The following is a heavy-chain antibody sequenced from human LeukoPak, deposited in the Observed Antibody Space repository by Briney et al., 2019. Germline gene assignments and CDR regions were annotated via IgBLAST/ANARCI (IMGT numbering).Heavy chain of an antibody. D-gene: IGHD3-16*01. CDR3: ARHYDYVWGSYNSYYMDV. Sequence: GASVKVSCKASGGTFSSYAISWVRQAPGQGLEWMGWISAYNGNTNYAQKLQGRVTMTTDTSTSTAYMELRSLRSDDTAVYYCARHYDYVWGSYNSYYMDVWGKGTTVTISS. V-gene: IGHV1-18*01. CDR1: GGTFSSYA. CDR2: ISAYNGNT. J-gene: IGHJ6*03.